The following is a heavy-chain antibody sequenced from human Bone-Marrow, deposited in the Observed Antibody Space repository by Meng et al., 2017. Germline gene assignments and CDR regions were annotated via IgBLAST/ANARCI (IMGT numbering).Heavy chain of an antibody. J-gene: IGHJ4*02. CDR2: IDPSGGST. CDR1: GYTFTNYS. CDR3: TRATVSTRGFGYYFDF. D-gene: IGHD4-11*01. V-gene: IGHV1-46*01. Sequence: QGEVVESGAEGRKPGASVKVSCKASGYTFTNYSMHWVRQAPGQGRQWMGIIDPSGGSTTYAQDFQGRVTMTRDPSTSTVYMELSSLRSEDTATYYCTRATVSTRGFGYYFDFWGQGTLVTVSS.